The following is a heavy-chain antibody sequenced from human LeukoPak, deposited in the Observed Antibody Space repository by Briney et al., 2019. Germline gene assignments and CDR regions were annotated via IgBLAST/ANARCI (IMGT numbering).Heavy chain of an antibody. CDR2: FDPEDGET. J-gene: IGHJ3*02. D-gene: IGHD6-19*01. Sequence: ASVTVSCKVSGYTLTELSMHWVRQAPGKGLEWMGGFDPEDGETIYAQKFQGRVTMTEDTSTDTAYMELSSLRSEDTAVYYCATEGSYSGWYPDAFDIWGQGTMVTVSS. CDR1: GYTLTELS. V-gene: IGHV1-24*01. CDR3: ATEGSYSGWYPDAFDI.